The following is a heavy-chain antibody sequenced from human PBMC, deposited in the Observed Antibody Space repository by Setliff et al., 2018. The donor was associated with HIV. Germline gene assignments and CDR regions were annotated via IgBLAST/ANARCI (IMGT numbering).Heavy chain of an antibody. CDR3: TRHILAYCAGDCYPLDY. CDR2: IDPSDSSI. V-gene: IGHV5-10-1*01. Sequence: PGESLKISCKASGYKFTNYWITWVRQMPGKGLEWMGRIDPSDSSIKYSPSFQDHVTFSADKSISTAYLQWNSLKASDTAIYYCTRHILAYCAGDCYPLDYWGQGTLVTVSS. J-gene: IGHJ4*02. CDR1: GYKFTNYW. D-gene: IGHD2-21*02.